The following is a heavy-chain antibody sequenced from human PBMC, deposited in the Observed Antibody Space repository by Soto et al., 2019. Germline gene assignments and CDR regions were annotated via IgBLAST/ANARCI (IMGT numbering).Heavy chain of an antibody. D-gene: IGHD3-22*01. V-gene: IGHV1-46*01. CDR1: GYTFTSYY. CDR2: INPSGGST. CDR3: SFNYYDSSCQYPSGGIDY. J-gene: IGHJ4*02. Sequence: ASVKVSCKASGYTFTSYYIHWVRQAPGQGLVWMGIINPSGGSTSYAQKFQGRVTMTRDTSTSTVYVELSSLRSKDTDVYFCSFNYYDSSCQYPSGGIDYWGQGTLVTVSS.